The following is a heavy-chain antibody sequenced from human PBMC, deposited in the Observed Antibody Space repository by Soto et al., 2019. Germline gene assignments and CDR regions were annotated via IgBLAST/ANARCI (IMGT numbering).Heavy chain of an antibody. CDR1: GGSISSGGYS. J-gene: IGHJ4*02. V-gene: IGHV4-61*08. Sequence: SETLSLTCAVSGGSISSGGYSWTWIRQPPGKGLEWIGYIYYRGSTNYNPSLKSRVTISLDTSKNQLSLKLSSVTAADTAVYYCARVREYYFDYWGQGTLVTVSS. CDR2: IYYRGST. CDR3: ARVREYYFDY.